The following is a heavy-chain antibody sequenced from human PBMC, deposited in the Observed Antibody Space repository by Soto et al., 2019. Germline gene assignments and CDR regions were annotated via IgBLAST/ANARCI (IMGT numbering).Heavy chain of an antibody. CDR3: ASSPSGYCISTSCYSTAGWFDP. CDR2: IYYSGST. Sequence: QVQLQESGPGLVKPSETLSLTCTVSGGSISSYYWNWIRQPPGKGLEWIGYIYYSGSTNYNPSLKSRVTISVDTSKNQFSLKLSSVAAADTAVYYCASSPSGYCISTSCYSTAGWFDPWGQGTLVTVSS. J-gene: IGHJ5*02. V-gene: IGHV4-59*01. D-gene: IGHD2-2*03. CDR1: GGSISSYY.